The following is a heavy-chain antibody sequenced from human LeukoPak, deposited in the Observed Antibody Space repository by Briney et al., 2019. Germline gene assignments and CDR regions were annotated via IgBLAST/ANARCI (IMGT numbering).Heavy chain of an antibody. Sequence: GSLRLSCAASGFTFSSYWMHWVRQAPGKGLVWVSRINSDGSSTSYADSVKGRFTISRDNAKNTLYLQMNSLRAEDTAVYYCASCISKSSPIDYWGQGTLVTVSS. CDR3: ASCISKSSPIDY. J-gene: IGHJ4*02. V-gene: IGHV3-74*01. CDR1: GFTFSSYW. CDR2: INSDGSST. D-gene: IGHD2-2*01.